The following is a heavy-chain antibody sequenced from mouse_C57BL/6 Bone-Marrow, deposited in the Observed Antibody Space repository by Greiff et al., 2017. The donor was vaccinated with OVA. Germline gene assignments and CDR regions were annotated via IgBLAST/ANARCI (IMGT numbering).Heavy chain of an antibody. D-gene: IGHD1-1*01. CDR2: IDPSDSET. CDR3: ARLRGYGSTGY. J-gene: IGHJ2*01. Sequence: QQPGAELVRPGSSVKLSCKASGYTFTSYWMHWVKQRPIQGLEWIGNIDPSDSETHYNQKFKDKATLTVDKSSSTAYMQLSSLTSEDSAVYYCARLRGYGSTGYWGQGTTLTVSS. CDR1: GYTFTSYW. V-gene: IGHV1-52*01.